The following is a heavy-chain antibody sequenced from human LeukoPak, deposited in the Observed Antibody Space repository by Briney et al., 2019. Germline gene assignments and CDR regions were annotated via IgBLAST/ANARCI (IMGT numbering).Heavy chain of an antibody. V-gene: IGHV3-23*01. J-gene: IGHJ6*03. Sequence: GGSLRLSCEASGFTFSIYDMYWVRQAPGKGLECVASISRNSGDYTLYAASVKGRFTISRDNSRSTLYLQMNSLRAEDTAVYYCAKPGSSDIVVVPAAIPYYYYYYYMDVWGKGTTVTVSS. CDR1: GFTFSIYD. D-gene: IGHD2-2*01. CDR2: ISRNSGDYT. CDR3: AKPGSSDIVVVPAAIPYYYYYYYMDV.